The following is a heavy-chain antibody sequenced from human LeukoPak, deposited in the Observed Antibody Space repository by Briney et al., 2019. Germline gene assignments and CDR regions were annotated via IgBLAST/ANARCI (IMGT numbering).Heavy chain of an antibody. V-gene: IGHV4-34*01. CDR3: ARDRYYDFWSGYYRGSWFDP. CDR1: GGSISSYY. Sequence: SETLSLTCTVSGGSISSYYWSWIRQPPGKGLEWIGEINHSGSTNYNPSLKSRVTISVDTSKNQFSLKLSSVTAADTAVYYCARDRYYDFWSGYYRGSWFDPWGQGTLVTVSS. CDR2: INHSGST. J-gene: IGHJ5*02. D-gene: IGHD3-3*01.